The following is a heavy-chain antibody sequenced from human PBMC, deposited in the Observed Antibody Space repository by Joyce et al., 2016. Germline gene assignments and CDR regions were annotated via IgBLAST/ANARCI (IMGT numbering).Heavy chain of an antibody. CDR2: SSSSSRYI. V-gene: IGHV3-21*01. Sequence: EVQLVESGGGLVKPGGSLRLSCAASGFTFSSYDMNWVRQAPGKGLEWVSSSSSSSRYIYYADSVKGRFTISRDNARNSLYLQMFSRRVEDTAMYYCVPGQVATITYVFDHWGPGTLVTVSS. D-gene: IGHD5-12*01. J-gene: IGHJ4*02. CDR1: GFTFSSYD. CDR3: VPGQVATITYVFDH.